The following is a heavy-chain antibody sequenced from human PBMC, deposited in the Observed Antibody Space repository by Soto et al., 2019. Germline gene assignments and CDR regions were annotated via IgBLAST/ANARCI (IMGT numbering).Heavy chain of an antibody. Sequence: EVQLVETGGGLVQPGDSLRLSCTTSGFTFSTYRMHWVRQAPGKGLVWVSRIESDGSDTRYADSVKGRFTISRDNAKNTLYLQMNSLRDDDTAVYYCVRGGLDGYWGQGALVTVSS. CDR2: IESDGSDT. J-gene: IGHJ4*02. V-gene: IGHV3-74*01. CDR3: VRGGLDGY. CDR1: GFTFSTYR. D-gene: IGHD3-10*01.